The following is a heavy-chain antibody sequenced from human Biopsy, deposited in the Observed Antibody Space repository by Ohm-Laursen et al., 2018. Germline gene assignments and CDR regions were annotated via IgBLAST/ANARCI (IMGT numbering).Heavy chain of an antibody. Sequence: SVKVSCKASGYNFNSYGISWVRQAPGQGLERMGRISGYNGNTLYAQKFQHRVTMTTDTSTSTAYTELRSLTSDDTAVYYCARISITRLLDYWGQGTLVTVSS. CDR3: ARISITRLLDY. V-gene: IGHV1-18*01. CDR1: GYNFNSYG. D-gene: IGHD3-3*01. J-gene: IGHJ4*02. CDR2: ISGYNGNT.